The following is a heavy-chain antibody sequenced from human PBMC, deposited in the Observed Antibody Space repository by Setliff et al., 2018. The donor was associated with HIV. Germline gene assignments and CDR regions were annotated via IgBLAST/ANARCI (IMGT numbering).Heavy chain of an antibody. D-gene: IGHD6-25*01. CDR1: GESFSVYF. J-gene: IGHJ4*02. CDR2: INHSGRT. CDR3: ATGITAAPDY. Sequence: SETLSLTCAVYGESFSVYFWSWIRRPPGKGLEWIGEINHSGRTVYNPSLKSRLTISVETSKNQFSLKLSSVTAADTAVYYCATGITAAPDYWGQGSLVTVSS. V-gene: IGHV4-34*01.